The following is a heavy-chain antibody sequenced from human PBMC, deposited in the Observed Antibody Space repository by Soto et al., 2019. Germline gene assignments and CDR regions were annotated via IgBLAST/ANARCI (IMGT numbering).Heavy chain of an antibody. J-gene: IGHJ4*02. CDR3: ARGPYDYVWGSDNNHFDY. D-gene: IGHD3-16*01. CDR1: GFTFSDYY. CDR2: ISSSGSTI. V-gene: IGHV3-11*01. Sequence: GGPLRLSCAASGFTFSDYYMSWIRQAPGKGLEWVSYISSSGSTIYYADSVKGRFTISRDNAKNSLYLQMNSLRAEDTAVYYCARGPYDYVWGSDNNHFDYWGQGTLVTVSS.